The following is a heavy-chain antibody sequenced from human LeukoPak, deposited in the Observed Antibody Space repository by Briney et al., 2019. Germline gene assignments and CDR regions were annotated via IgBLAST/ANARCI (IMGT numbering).Heavy chain of an antibody. CDR2: INWDGEAT. CDR1: GVTIADHG. Sequence: SGGSLRLSRAASGVTIADHGMSWVRQAPGKGLEWVAGINWDGEATAYAESVRGRFTISRDNAKKSLYLEMNGLRDEDTAFYYCARDLSSSWYSLAYWGQGTLVTVSS. D-gene: IGHD6-13*01. CDR3: ARDLSSSWYSLAY. J-gene: IGHJ4*02. V-gene: IGHV3-20*04.